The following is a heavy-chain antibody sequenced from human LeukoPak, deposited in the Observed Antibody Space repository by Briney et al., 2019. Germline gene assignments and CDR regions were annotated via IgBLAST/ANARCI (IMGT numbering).Heavy chain of an antibody. Sequence: AGGSLRLSCAASGFSVGSNYVTWVRQPPGKGLEWVSVIYTDGSTYYADSVKGRFIISRDSSKNTLYLQMNSLRAEDTAVYYCTDAVAGWGQGTLVTVSS. D-gene: IGHD4-23*01. CDR3: TDAVAG. CDR1: GFSVGSNY. V-gene: IGHV3-53*05. CDR2: IYTDGST. J-gene: IGHJ4*02.